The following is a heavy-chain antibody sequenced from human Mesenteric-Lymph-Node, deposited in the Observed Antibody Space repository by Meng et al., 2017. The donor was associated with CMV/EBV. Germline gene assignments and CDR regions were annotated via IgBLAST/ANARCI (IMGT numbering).Heavy chain of an antibody. V-gene: IGHV3-74*01. CDR1: GFTFSSYW. CDR2: INSDGSST. CDR3: ARGSNPLDY. Sequence: GESLKISCAASGFTFSSYWMHWVRQAPGKGLVWVSRINSDGSSTSYADSVKGRFTISRDNSKNTLYLQMDSLRPEDTAIYYCARGSNPLDYWGQGTRVTVSS. J-gene: IGHJ4*02. D-gene: IGHD4-11*01.